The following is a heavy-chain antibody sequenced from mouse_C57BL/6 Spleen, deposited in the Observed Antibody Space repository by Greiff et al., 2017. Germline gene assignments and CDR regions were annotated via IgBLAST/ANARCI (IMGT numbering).Heavy chain of an antibody. D-gene: IGHD2-12*01. CDR2: INPNNGGT. V-gene: IGHV1-26*01. CDR3: ARYGSYEGFDY. CDR1: GYTFTDYY. Sequence: VQLQQSGPELVKPGASVKISCKASGYTFTDYYMNWVKQSHGKSLEWIGDINPNNGGTSYNQKFKGKATLTVDKSSSTAYMELRSLTSEDSAVYYCARYGSYEGFDYWGQGTTLTVSS. J-gene: IGHJ2*01.